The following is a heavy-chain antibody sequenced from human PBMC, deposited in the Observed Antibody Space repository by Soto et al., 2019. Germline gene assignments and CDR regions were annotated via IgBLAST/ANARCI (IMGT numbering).Heavy chain of an antibody. CDR2: ISDSGGST. Sequence: GCLTLSCAASGSTVSSFSLTWVRQAPGKGLEWVSTISDSGGSTYYADSVKGRFTISRDNSKNTLNLQMNSLRAEDTAEYYCAKAGGYTYGPKKYYFDYWGQGTVVTVSS. V-gene: IGHV3-23*01. CDR3: AKAGGYTYGPKKYYFDY. D-gene: IGHD5-18*01. CDR1: GSTVSSFS. J-gene: IGHJ4*02.